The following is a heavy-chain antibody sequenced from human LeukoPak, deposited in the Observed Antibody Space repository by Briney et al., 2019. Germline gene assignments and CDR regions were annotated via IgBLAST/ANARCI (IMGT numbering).Heavy chain of an antibody. CDR1: GFTFSSYA. CDR2: ISYDGSNK. J-gene: IGHJ4*02. V-gene: IGHV3-30-3*01. CDR3: ARDTAMVTNYFDY. Sequence: PGGSLRLSCAASGFTFSSYAMHWVRQAPGKGLEWVAVISYDGSNKYYADSVKGRFTISRDNSKNTLYLQMNSLRAGDAAVYYCARDTAMVTNYFDYWGQGTLVTVS. D-gene: IGHD5-18*01.